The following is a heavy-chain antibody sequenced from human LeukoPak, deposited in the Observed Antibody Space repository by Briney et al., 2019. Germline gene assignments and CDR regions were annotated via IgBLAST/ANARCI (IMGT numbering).Heavy chain of an antibody. CDR1: GDSMTSSNHY. V-gene: IGHV4-39*01. CDR2: IYYGGST. J-gene: IGHJ6*02. Sequence: TSETLSLTCTVSGDSMTSSNHYWVWIRQPPGKGLEWIGSIYYGGSTYYNPSLKSRVTISQDTSKNQFSLKVNTVTAADTAVYHCARRSYCTGDSCYPVWCQGTTVTVSS. CDR3: ARRSYCTGDSCYPV. D-gene: IGHD2-15*01.